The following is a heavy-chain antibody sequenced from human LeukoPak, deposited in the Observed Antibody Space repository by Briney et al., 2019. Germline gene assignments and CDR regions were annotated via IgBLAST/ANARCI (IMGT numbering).Heavy chain of an antibody. D-gene: IGHD5-18*01. Sequence: GGSLRLSCAASGFTFSSYAMHWVRQAPGKGLEWVAVISYDGSNKYYADSVKGRFTISRDNSKNTLYLQMNSLRAEDTAVYYCAKGPYSYGSVGLDYWGQGTLVTVSS. J-gene: IGHJ4*02. CDR3: AKGPYSYGSVGLDY. V-gene: IGHV3-30*04. CDR2: ISYDGSNK. CDR1: GFTFSSYA.